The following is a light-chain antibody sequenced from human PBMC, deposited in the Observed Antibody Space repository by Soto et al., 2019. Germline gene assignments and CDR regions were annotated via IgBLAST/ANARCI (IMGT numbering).Light chain of an antibody. J-gene: IGLJ1*01. CDR1: SSNVGNFNV. CDR2: DVS. CDR3: CSYAGSGTNV. V-gene: IGLV2-23*02. Sequence: QSVLTQPASVSGSPGQSITISCTGTSSNVGNFNVVSWYQQHPGKAPKVIIYDVSERPSGVSHRFSGSKSGNTASLTISGLQAEDEADYYCCSYAGSGTNVLGTGTKVTVL.